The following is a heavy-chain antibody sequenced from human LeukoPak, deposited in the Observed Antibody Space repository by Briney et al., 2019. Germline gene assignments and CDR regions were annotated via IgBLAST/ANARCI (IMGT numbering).Heavy chain of an antibody. CDR3: ARDPNYYGSGSYFAYFDQ. V-gene: IGHV3-33*01. D-gene: IGHD3-10*01. CDR1: GFTFSGYG. J-gene: IGHJ4*02. Sequence: GGSLRLSCEPSGFTFSGYGMHWVRQAPGKGLEGVAVIWHNGNKKYYADSVKGRFTISRDNSKNTLYPQMNSLRAEDTAVYYCARDPNYYGSGSYFAYFDQWGQGTLVTVSS. CDR2: IWHNGNKK.